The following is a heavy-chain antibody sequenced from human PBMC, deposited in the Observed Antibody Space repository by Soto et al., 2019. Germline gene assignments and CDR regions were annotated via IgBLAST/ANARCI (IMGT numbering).Heavy chain of an antibody. Sequence: PXESLRLTCAASGLTFSSYGMHWVRQAPGKGLEWVAVIWYDGSNKYYADSVKGRFTISRDNSKNTLYLQMNSLRAEDTAVYYCERDPPDGMDVWGQGTTVTVSS. CDR2: IWYDGSNK. V-gene: IGHV3-33*01. J-gene: IGHJ6*02. CDR3: ERDPPDGMDV. CDR1: GLTFSSYG.